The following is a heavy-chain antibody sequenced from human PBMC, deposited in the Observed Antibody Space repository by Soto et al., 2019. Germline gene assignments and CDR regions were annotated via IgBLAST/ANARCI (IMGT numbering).Heavy chain of an antibody. CDR1: GFTFSSYG. D-gene: IGHD2-2*01. CDR3: AKDGYCSSTSCHRRSYYYGMDV. J-gene: IGHJ6*02. V-gene: IGHV3-30*18. Sequence: SCAASGFTFSSYGMHWVRQAPGKGLEWVAVISYDGSNKYYADSVKGRSTISRDNSKNTLYLQMNSLRAEDTAVYYCAKDGYCSSTSCHRRSYYYGMDVWGQGTTVTVSS. CDR2: ISYDGSNK.